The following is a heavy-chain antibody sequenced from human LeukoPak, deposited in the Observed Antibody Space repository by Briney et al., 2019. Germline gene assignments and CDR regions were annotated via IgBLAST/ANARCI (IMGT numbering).Heavy chain of an antibody. CDR2: ISAYNGNT. CDR1: GYTFTSYG. J-gene: IGHJ4*02. V-gene: IGHV1-18*01. D-gene: IGHD2-2*01. CDR3: ARVGGIVVVPAAINPIDY. Sequence: EASVKVSCKASGYTFTSYGISWVRQAPGQGLEWMGWISAYNGNTNYAQKLQGRVTMTTDTCTSTAYMELRSLRSDDTAVYYCARVGGIVVVPAAINPIDYWGQGTLVTVSS.